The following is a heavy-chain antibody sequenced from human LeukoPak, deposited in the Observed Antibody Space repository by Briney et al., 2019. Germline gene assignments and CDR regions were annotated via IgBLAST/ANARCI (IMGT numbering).Heavy chain of an antibody. CDR3: ASGLPYDLTGFLGY. D-gene: IGHD1-20*01. V-gene: IGHV1-8*01. J-gene: IGHJ4*02. CDR2: MNPNSGNT. Sequence: ASVKVSCKASGYTFTSYDINWVRQATGQGLEWMGWMNPNSGNTGYAQKFRGRVTMTRNTSISTAYMELSSLRSEDTAVYYCASGLPYDLTGFLGYWGQGTLVTVSS. CDR1: GYTFTSYD.